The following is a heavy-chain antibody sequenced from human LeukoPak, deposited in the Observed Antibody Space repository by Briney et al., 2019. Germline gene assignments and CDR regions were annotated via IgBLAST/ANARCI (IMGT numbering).Heavy chain of an antibody. V-gene: IGHV3-7*03. CDR1: GFTLSSYW. CDR3: ARAEYYDSSGYYFGVDAFDI. D-gene: IGHD3-22*01. Sequence: PGGSLRLSCAASGFTLSSYWMSWVRQAPGKGREWVANIKQDGSEKYYVDSVKGRFTISRDNAKNSLYLQMNSLRAEDTAVYYCARAEYYDSSGYYFGVDAFDIWGQGTMVTVSS. CDR2: IKQDGSEK. J-gene: IGHJ3*02.